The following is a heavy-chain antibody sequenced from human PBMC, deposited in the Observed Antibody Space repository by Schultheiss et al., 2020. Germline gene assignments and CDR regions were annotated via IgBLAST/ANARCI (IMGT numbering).Heavy chain of an antibody. CDR2: ISYDGSNK. Sequence: GGSLRLSCAASGFTFSSYGMHWVRQAPGKGLEWVAVISYDGSNKYYADSVKGRFTISRDNAKNSLYLQMNSLRAEDTALYYCAKAPGIAAAGTWFDPWGQGTLVNGYS. CDR1: GFTFSSYG. J-gene: IGHJ5*02. D-gene: IGHD6-13*01. V-gene: IGHV3-30*18. CDR3: AKAPGIAAAGTWFDP.